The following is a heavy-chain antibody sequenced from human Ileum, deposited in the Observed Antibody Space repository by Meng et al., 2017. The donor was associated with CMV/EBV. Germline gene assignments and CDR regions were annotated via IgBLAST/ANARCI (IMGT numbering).Heavy chain of an antibody. CDR3: ARCIAARPDYYYGMDV. Sequence: SVKVSCKASGGTFSSYAISWVRQAPGQGLEWMGGIIPIFGTANYAQKFQGRVTITTDESTSTAYMELSSLRSEDTAVYYCARCIAARPDYYYGMDVWGQGTTVNVSS. D-gene: IGHD6-6*01. J-gene: IGHJ6*02. CDR1: GGTFSSYA. CDR2: IIPIFGTA. V-gene: IGHV1-69*05.